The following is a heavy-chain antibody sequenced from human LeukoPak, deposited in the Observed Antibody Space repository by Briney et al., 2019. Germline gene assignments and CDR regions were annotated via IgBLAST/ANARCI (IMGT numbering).Heavy chain of an antibody. V-gene: IGHV1-2*02. CDR1: GYTFTGYY. D-gene: IGHD5-24*01. Sequence: ASVKVSCKASGYTFTGYYMHWVRQAPGQGLEWMGWINPNSGGTNYAQKFQGRVTMTRDTSISTAYMELSRLRSDDTAVYYCARDGEMATIRINFDYWGQGTLVTVSS. CDR2: INPNSGGT. J-gene: IGHJ4*02. CDR3: ARDGEMATIRINFDY.